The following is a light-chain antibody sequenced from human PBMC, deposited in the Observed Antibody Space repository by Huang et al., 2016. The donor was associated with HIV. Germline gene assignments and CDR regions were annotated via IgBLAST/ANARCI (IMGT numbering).Light chain of an antibody. V-gene: IGKV4-1*01. CDR2: WSS. J-gene: IGKJ1*01. CDR1: QNVFFRSNSQNY. Sequence: IVVIQSPDSLAVSLGERATINCKSSQNVFFRSNSQNYLAWYQQRPGQPPKLLIYWSSTRESGVPDRFSGCGSGTDFTLTISSLQAEDVAVYYCQQYFITPWTFGQGTKVEIK. CDR3: QQYFITPWT.